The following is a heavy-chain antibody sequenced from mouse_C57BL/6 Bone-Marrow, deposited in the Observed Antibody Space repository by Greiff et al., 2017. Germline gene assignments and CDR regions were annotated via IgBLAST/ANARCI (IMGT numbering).Heavy chain of an antibody. V-gene: IGHV1-69*01. CDR1: GYTFTSYW. D-gene: IGHD2-4*01. CDR3: ATDYPYAMDY. CDR2: IDPSNSNT. J-gene: IGHJ4*01. Sequence: QVQLQQPGAELVMPGASVKLSCKASGYTFTSYWMPWVKQRPGQGLEWIGEIDPSNSNTNYTQKFKGKSTLTVDKSSNTAYMQLSSLTSEDSAVYYCATDYPYAMDYWGQGTSVTVSS.